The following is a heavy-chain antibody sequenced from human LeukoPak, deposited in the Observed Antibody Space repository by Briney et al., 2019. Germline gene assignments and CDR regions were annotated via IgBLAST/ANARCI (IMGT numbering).Heavy chain of an antibody. CDR1: GYSFTSYW. V-gene: IGHV5-51*01. CDR3: ATSWGGYSNYASTFDY. J-gene: IGHJ4*02. D-gene: IGHD4-11*01. CDR2: IYPGDSDT. Sequence: GEPLKISCKGSGYSFTSYWIGWVRQMPGKGLEWMGIIYPGDSDTRYSPSFQGQVTISADKSISTAYLQWSSLKASDTAMYYCATSWGGYSNYASTFDYWGQGTLVTVSS.